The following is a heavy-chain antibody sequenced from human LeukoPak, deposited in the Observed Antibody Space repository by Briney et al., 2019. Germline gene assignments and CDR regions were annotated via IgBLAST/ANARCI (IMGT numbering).Heavy chain of an antibody. D-gene: IGHD3-22*01. V-gene: IGHV4-59*11. Sequence: KPSETLSLTCTVSGGSISSHYWSWIRQPPGKGLEWIGYIYYSGSTNYNPSLKSRVTISVDTSKNQFSLKLSSVTAADTAVYYCARVGPYYYDSSGYPSTPYYFDYWGQETLVTVSS. CDR1: GGSISSHY. CDR2: IYYSGST. J-gene: IGHJ4*02. CDR3: ARVGPYYYDSSGYPSTPYYFDY.